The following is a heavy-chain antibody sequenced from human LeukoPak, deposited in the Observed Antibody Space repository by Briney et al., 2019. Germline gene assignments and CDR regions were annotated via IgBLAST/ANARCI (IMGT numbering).Heavy chain of an antibody. D-gene: IGHD5-18*01. J-gene: IGHJ3*02. CDR3: ARDPAMVMYAFDI. CDR1: GFTFSSYG. CDR2: IRYDGSNK. V-gene: IGHV3-30*02. Sequence: PGGSLRLSCAASGFTFSSYGMHWVRQAPGKGLEWVAFIRYDGSNKYYADSVKGRFTISRDNAKNSLYLQMNSLRAEDTAVYYCARDPAMVMYAFDIWGQGTMVTVSS.